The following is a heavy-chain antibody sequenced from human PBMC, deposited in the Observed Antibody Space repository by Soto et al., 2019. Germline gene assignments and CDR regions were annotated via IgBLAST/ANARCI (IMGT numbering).Heavy chain of an antibody. CDR3: VHNYCSGGGCYSEYFQD. V-gene: IGHV2-5*02. CDR1: GFSLSTNGVG. Sequence: QITLKESGPTLVKPTQTLTLTCTFSGFSLSTNGVGVGWIRQPPAQALEWLALIYWDGDKRYSSSLKSRLTITKDTSKKQVVLTMTNIDPEDTGTYYGVHNYCSGGGCYSEYFQDWGQGTLVIVSS. D-gene: IGHD2-15*01. J-gene: IGHJ1*01. CDR2: IYWDGDK.